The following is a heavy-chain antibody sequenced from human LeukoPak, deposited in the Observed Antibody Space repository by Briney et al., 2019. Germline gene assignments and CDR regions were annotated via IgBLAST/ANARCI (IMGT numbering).Heavy chain of an antibody. V-gene: IGHV4-61*08. CDR3: AREIAARDYYYGMDV. D-gene: IGHD6-6*01. Sequence: KSSETLSLTCAVSGGSISSGGYSWSWIQQPPGKGLEWIGYIYYSGSTNYNPSLKSRVTISVDTSKNQFSLKLSSVTAADTAVYYCAREIAARDYYYGMDVWGQGTTVTVSS. CDR1: GGSISSGGYS. CDR2: IYYSGST. J-gene: IGHJ6*02.